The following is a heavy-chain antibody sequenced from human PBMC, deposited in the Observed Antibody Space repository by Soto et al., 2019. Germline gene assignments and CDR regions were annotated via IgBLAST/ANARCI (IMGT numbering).Heavy chain of an antibody. Sequence: SETLSLTCTVSGGSISSGDYYWSWIRQPPGKGLEWIGCMYHSGSAYYNPPLKSRLTISVDTSKNQFSLKLSSVTAADTAVYYCARARHLVRGVITDYYYYGMDVWGQGTTVTVSS. CDR3: ARARHLVRGVITDYYYYGMDV. CDR2: MYHSGSA. V-gene: IGHV4-30-4*01. CDR1: GGSISSGDYY. J-gene: IGHJ6*02. D-gene: IGHD3-10*01.